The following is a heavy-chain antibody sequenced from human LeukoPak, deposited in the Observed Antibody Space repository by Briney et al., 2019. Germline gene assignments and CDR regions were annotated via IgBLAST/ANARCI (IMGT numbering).Heavy chain of an antibody. CDR3: ARDPGFGEKWFEAFDI. D-gene: IGHD3-10*01. CDR1: GGTFSSYA. CDR2: IIPIFGTA. J-gene: IGHJ3*02. V-gene: IGHV1-69*06. Sequence: SVKVSCKASGGTFSSYAISWVRQAPGQGLEWMGGIIPIFGTANYAQKFRGRVTITADKSTSTAYMELSSLRSEDTAVYYCARDPGFGEKWFEAFDIWGQGTMVTVSS.